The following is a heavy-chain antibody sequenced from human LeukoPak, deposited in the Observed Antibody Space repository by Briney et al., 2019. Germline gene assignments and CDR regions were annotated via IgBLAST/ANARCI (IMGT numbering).Heavy chain of an antibody. D-gene: IGHD3-3*01. Sequence: SETLSLTCTVSGGISRYYSGGVTRYYWSWIRQPPGKRLEWIGHIYYSGSTNYNPSLKSRVTISVDTSKNQFSLKLSSVTAADTAVYYCASRSSIWSGYQDTLYYFDSWGQGTLVTVSS. J-gene: IGHJ4*02. V-gene: IGHV4-59*01. CDR3: ASRSSIWSGYQDTLYYFDS. CDR1: GGISRYYSGGVTRYY. CDR2: IYYSGST.